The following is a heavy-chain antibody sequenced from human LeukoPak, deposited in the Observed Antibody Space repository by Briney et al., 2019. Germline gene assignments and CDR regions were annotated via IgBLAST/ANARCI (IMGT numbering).Heavy chain of an antibody. D-gene: IGHD3-10*01. V-gene: IGHV1-18*01. Sequence: ASVKVSCKASGYTFTSYGISWVRQAPGQGLEWMGWISAYNGNTNYAQKLQGRVTMTTDTSTSTAYMELRSLRSDDTAVYYCARVMGSGSYSYYYYYHYMDVWGKGTTVTVSS. CDR2: ISAYNGNT. CDR3: ARVMGSGSYSYYYYYHYMDV. CDR1: GYTFTSYG. J-gene: IGHJ6*03.